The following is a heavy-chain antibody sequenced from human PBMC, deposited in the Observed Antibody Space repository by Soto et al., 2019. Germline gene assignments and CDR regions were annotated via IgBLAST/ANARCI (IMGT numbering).Heavy chain of an antibody. V-gene: IGHV1-18*01. Sequence: QVQLVQSGAEVKKPWASVKVSCKASGYTFTSYGISWVRQAPGQGLERMGWISAYNGNTNYAQKHQGRVTMTTDTSTSTDYMELRSLRSDDTAVYYCARDGGVQARFDPWGQGSLVTVSS. CDR3: ARDGGVQARFDP. D-gene: IGHD2-8*02. CDR2: ISAYNGNT. J-gene: IGHJ5*02. CDR1: GYTFTSYG.